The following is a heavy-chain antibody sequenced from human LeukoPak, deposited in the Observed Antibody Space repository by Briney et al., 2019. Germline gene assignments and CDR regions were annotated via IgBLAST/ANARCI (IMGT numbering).Heavy chain of an antibody. CDR3: ARHEGNTPNLDY. V-gene: IGHV4-59*08. J-gene: IGHJ4*02. Sequence: SETLSLTCTVSGGSICSYYWSWIRQPPGKGLEWIGYIYYSGSTNYNPSLKSRVTISVDTSKNQFSLKLSAVTAADSAVYYCARHEGNTPNLDYWGQGTLVTVSS. D-gene: IGHD2-2*02. CDR2: IYYSGST. CDR1: GGSICSYY.